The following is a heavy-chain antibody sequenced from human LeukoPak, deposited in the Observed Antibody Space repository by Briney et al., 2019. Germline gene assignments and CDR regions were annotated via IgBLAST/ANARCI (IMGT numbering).Heavy chain of an antibody. CDR2: MDPTGSQK. Sequence: GGSLRLSCADSQFTFNGSWMNWVRQAPGKGLEWVANMDPTGSQKRYVDSVKGRFTISKDNPGTSLYLDMNSLRVEDTAVYYCARNTAHCFDHWGQGTLVTVSS. J-gene: IGHJ4*02. CDR1: QFTFNGSW. D-gene: IGHD2-15*01. CDR3: ARNTAHCFDH. V-gene: IGHV3-7*03.